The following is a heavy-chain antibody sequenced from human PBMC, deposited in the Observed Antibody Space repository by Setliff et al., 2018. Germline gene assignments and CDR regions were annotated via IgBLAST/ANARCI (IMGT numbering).Heavy chain of an antibody. D-gene: IGHD6-19*01. Sequence: EASVKVSCKASGGTFSSYAISWVRQAPGQGLEWMGGIIPIFGTANYAQKLQGRVTLTTDTATSTAYMELRSLRSDDTAVYYCARVSGWYYFDYWGQGTLVTVS. CDR3: ARVSGWYYFDY. CDR1: GGTFSSYA. CDR2: IIPIFGTA. V-gene: IGHV1-69*05. J-gene: IGHJ4*02.